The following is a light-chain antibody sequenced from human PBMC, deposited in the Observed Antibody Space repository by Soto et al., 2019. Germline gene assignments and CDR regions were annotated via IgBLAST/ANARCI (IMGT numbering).Light chain of an antibody. Sequence: DIQMTPSPSSLSASVGDRVTITCQASQDISNYLNWYQQKPGKAPKLLIYDASNLETGVPPRFSGSGSGTDFTFTISSLQPEDIATYYCQQYDNLPITFGQGTRLEIK. V-gene: IGKV1-33*01. CDR1: QDISNY. CDR3: QQYDNLPIT. CDR2: DAS. J-gene: IGKJ5*01.